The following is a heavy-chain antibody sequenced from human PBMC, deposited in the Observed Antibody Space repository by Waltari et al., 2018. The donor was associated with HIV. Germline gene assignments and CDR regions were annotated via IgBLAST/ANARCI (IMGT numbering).Heavy chain of an antibody. CDR1: GFTFRSYA. Sequence: QVQLVESGGGVVQPGRSLRLSCAASGFTFRSYAMHWVRQAPGKGLEWVAVISYDGSNKYYADSVKGRFTISRDNSKNTLYLQMNSLRAEDTAVYYCAREGGYSSGWVDYWGQGTLVTVSS. CDR3: AREGGYSSGWVDY. CDR2: ISYDGSNK. D-gene: IGHD6-19*01. V-gene: IGHV3-30*04. J-gene: IGHJ4*02.